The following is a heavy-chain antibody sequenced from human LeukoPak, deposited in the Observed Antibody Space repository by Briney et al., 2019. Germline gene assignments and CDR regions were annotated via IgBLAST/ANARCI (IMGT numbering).Heavy chain of an antibody. D-gene: IGHD2-21*01. V-gene: IGHV1-46*01. J-gene: IGHJ6*03. CDR3: ARNVVVYYYYMDV. CDR1: GYTFTGYY. Sequence: ASVKVSCKASGYTFTGYYMHWVRQAPGQGLEWMGIINPSGGSTSYAQKFQGRVTMTRDMSTSTVYMELSSLRSEDTAVYYCARNVVVYYYYMDVWGKGTTVTVSS. CDR2: INPSGGST.